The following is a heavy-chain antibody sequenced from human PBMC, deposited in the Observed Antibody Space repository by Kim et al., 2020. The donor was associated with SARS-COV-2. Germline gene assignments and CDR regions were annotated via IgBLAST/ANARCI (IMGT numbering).Heavy chain of an antibody. Sequence: GGSLRLSCAASGFTFSSYGMHWVRQAPGKGLEWVAVIWYDGSNKYYADSVKGRFTISRDNSKNTLYLQMNSLRAEDTAVYYCAREIAARRFDYWGQGILVTVSS. CDR3: AREIAARRFDY. V-gene: IGHV3-33*01. D-gene: IGHD6-6*01. CDR2: IWYDGSNK. J-gene: IGHJ4*02. CDR1: GFTFSSYG.